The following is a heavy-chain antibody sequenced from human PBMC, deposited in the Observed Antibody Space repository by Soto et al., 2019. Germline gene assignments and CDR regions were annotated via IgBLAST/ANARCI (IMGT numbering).Heavy chain of an antibody. CDR1: GFTFSSYS. V-gene: IGHV3-21*01. CDR2: ISSSSSYI. Sequence: EVQLVESGGGLVKPGGSLRLSCAASGFTFSSYSMNWVRQAPGKGLEWVSSISSSSSYIYYADSVKGRFTISRDNAKNSLYLQMNSLRAEDTAVYYCARTRTYYYGSGSYYIGQYGMDVWGQGTTVTVSS. J-gene: IGHJ6*02. CDR3: ARTRTYYYGSGSYYIGQYGMDV. D-gene: IGHD3-10*01.